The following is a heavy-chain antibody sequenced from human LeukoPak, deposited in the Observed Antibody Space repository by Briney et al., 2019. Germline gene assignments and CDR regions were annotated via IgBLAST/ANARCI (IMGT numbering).Heavy chain of an antibody. CDR3: ASLSVYVWGSYRYGDY. Sequence: GGSLRLSCAVSGFTFSGYWMNWVRQAPGKGLVWVSRINSDGSSTSYADSVKGRFTISRDNAKNTLYLQMNSLRAEDTAVYYCASLSVYVWGSYRYGDYWGQGTLVTVSS. CDR2: INSDGSST. V-gene: IGHV3-74*01. J-gene: IGHJ4*02. D-gene: IGHD3-16*02. CDR1: GFTFSGYW.